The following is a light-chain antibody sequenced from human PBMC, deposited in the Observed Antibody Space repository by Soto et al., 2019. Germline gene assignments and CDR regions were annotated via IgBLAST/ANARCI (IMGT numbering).Light chain of an antibody. CDR1: QSVLYSSNNKNY. J-gene: IGKJ2*01. Sequence: DIVMTQSPDSLAVSLGERATINCKSSQSVLYSSNNKNYLAWYQQKPGQPPKLLIYWASTRESGVPDRFSGSGSWTYFTLTISSLQAEEVEVYYYQQYYSTPRTFGQGTKLEIK. CDR3: QQYYSTPRT. CDR2: WAS. V-gene: IGKV4-1*01.